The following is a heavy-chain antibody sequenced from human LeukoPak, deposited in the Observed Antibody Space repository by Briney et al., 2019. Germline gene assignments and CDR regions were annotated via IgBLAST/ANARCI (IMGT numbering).Heavy chain of an antibody. CDR2: IRSSGGST. CDR3: AKAPPDVVPVLQSFDC. J-gene: IGHJ4*02. D-gene: IGHD2-2*01. V-gene: IGHV3-23*01. CDR1: GFIFSNYA. Sequence: PGGSLRLSCAASGFIFSNYAMSWVRQAPGKGLEWVSSIRSSGGSTFYADSVRGRFTISRDNSKNTLYLQMNSLRGEDTAVYYCAKAPPDVVPVLQSFDCWGQGALVTVYS.